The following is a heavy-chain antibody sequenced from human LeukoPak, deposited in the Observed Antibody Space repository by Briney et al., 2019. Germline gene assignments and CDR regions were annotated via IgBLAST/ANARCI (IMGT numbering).Heavy chain of an antibody. CDR3: ARETRGLIVVVSRGAFDI. J-gene: IGHJ3*02. V-gene: IGHV4-34*01. CDR1: GGSFSGYY. Sequence: SETLSLTCAGYGGSFSGYYWSWIRQPPGKGLEWIGEINHSGSTNYNPSLKSRVTISVDTSKNQFSLKLSSVTAADTAVYYCARETRGLIVVVSRGAFDIWGQGTMVTVSS. CDR2: INHSGST. D-gene: IGHD2-15*01.